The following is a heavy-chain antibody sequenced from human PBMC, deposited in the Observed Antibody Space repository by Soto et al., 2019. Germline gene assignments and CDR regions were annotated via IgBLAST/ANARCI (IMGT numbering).Heavy chain of an antibody. CDR2: INPNSGDT. V-gene: IGHV1-2*04. Sequence: ASVKVSCKASGYTFTGYDMHWVRQAPGQGLEWMGWINPNSGDTNYAQKFQGWVTMTRDTSISTAYMELSRLRSDDTDVYYCARGWGAVAASPHYYYYYGMDVWGQGTTVTVSS. CDR3: ARGWGAVAASPHYYYYYGMDV. D-gene: IGHD6-19*01. J-gene: IGHJ6*02. CDR1: GYTFTGYD.